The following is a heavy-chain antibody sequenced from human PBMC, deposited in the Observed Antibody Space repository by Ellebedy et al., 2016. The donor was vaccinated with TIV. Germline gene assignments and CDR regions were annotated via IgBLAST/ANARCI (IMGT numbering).Heavy chain of an antibody. CDR1: GFSFGTYA. CDR3: ARAGSSGWEAYYDL. CDR2: ISGSGSST. D-gene: IGHD6-19*01. V-gene: IGHV3-23*01. Sequence: GESLKISCAASGFSFGTYAMSWVRQAPGKGLEWVSAISGSGSSTYYSDSVKGRFTISRDNAKNTLYLQMNSLRAEDTAVYYCARAGSSGWEAYYDLWGRGTLVTVSS. J-gene: IGHJ2*01.